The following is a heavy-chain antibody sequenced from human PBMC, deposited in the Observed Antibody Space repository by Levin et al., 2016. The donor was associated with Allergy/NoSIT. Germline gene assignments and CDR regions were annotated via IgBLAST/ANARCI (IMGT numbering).Heavy chain of an antibody. Sequence: GESLKISCAASGFTLSNYWMHWVRQAPGKGLVWVSRINGDGSRITYADSVKGRFTISRDNARNTLYLHMNSLRAEDTAVYYCTRVGDWNPPVWGRGTTVTVSS. J-gene: IGHJ6*04. V-gene: IGHV3-74*03. CDR3: TRVGDWNPPV. CDR2: INGDGSRI. CDR1: GFTLSNYW. D-gene: IGHD1-1*01.